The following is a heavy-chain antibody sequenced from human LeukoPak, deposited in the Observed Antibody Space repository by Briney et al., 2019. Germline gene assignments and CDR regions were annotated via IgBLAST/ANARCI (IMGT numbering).Heavy chain of an antibody. D-gene: IGHD6-19*01. CDR3: ARGVSSGWYNWFDP. CDR2: IYYSGST. V-gene: IGHV4-59*01. Sequence: SETLSLTCTVSGGSISSYYWSWIRQPPGKGLEWIGYIYYSGSTNYNPSLKSRATISVDTSKNQFSLKLSSVTAADTAVYYCARGVSSGWYNWFDPWGQGTLVTVSS. CDR1: GGSISSYY. J-gene: IGHJ5*02.